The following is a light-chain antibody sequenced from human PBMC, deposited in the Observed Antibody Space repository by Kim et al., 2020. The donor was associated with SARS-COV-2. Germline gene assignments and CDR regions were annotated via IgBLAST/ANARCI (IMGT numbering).Light chain of an antibody. J-gene: IGKJ4*01. CDR3: QQRSNWPELT. V-gene: IGKV3-11*01. CDR1: QSVSSY. Sequence: EIVLTQSPATLSLSPGERATLSCRASQSVSSYLAWYQQKPGQAPRLLLYDASNRATGIPARFSGSGSGTDFTLTISSLEPEDFAVYYCQQRSNWPELTFGGGTKVDIK. CDR2: DAS.